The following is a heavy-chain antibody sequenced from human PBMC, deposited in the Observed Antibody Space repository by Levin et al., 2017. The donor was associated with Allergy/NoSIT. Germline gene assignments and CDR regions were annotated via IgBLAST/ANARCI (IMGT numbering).Heavy chain of an antibody. CDR2: IYPGDSNT. Sequence: GESLKISCKGSGDSFNTYWIGWVRQMPGKGLEWMGIIYPGDSNTRYSPSFQGQVTISADKSINTAYLQWSSLKASDTAMYYCARSRYNYNGFDPWGQGTLVTVSS. J-gene: IGHJ5*02. D-gene: IGHD1-1*01. CDR3: ARSRYNYNGFDP. V-gene: IGHV5-51*01. CDR1: GDSFNTYW.